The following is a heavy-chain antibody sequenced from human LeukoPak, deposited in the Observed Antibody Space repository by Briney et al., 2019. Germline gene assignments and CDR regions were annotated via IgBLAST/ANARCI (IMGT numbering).Heavy chain of an antibody. CDR1: GGSFSGYY. Sequence: SETLSLTCAVYGGSFSGYYWSWIRQPPGKGLEWIGEISHSGSTNYNPSLKSRVTISVDTSKNQFSLKLSSVTAADTAVYYCARQNTMVRGVIIKRGAFDIWGQGTMVTVSS. J-gene: IGHJ3*02. V-gene: IGHV4-34*01. D-gene: IGHD3-10*01. CDR2: ISHSGST. CDR3: ARQNTMVRGVIIKRGAFDI.